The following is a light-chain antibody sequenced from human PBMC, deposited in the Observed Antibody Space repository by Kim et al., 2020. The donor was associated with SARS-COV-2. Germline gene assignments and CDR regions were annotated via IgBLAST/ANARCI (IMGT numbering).Light chain of an antibody. Sequence: QRDTLSCTVTSSVVCSDNRVSSYHQTPGTAPKIMIYVVCNRPSGVPQLFSVSKCGTTAPLTISVLQAEGEALYFCSSYTSTSTVVFGGGTKRTVL. V-gene: IGLV2-18*02. CDR2: VVC. CDR1: SSVVCSDNR. CDR3: SSYTSTSTVV. J-gene: IGLJ2*01.